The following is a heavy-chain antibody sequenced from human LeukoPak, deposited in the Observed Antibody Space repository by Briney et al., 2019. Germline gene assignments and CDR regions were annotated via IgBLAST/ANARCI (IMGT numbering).Heavy chain of an antibody. CDR1: GFIFSNYW. Sequence: QSGGSLRLSCAASGFIFSNYWMSWLRQAPGKGLEWVANIRQEGSKKNYVDSVGGRFTISRDNAQNSVYLQMTSLRAEDAAVYYCARDTYYFDYWGQGTLVTVSS. CDR2: IRQEGSKK. V-gene: IGHV3-7*01. J-gene: IGHJ4*02. CDR3: ARDTYYFDY.